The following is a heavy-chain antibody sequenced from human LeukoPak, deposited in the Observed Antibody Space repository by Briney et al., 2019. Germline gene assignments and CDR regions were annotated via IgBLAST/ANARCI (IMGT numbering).Heavy chain of an antibody. D-gene: IGHD1-26*01. V-gene: IGHV1-18*01. CDR1: GYTFSNYD. J-gene: IGHJ4*02. CDR2: ISGYRSDT. CDR3: ARTIAGGTPWD. Sequence: ASVRVSCTASGYTFSNYDISWVRQAPGRGFEWVGWISGYRSDTKYAQNLQDRVTLTTHTATTTAFMELRSLTSDDTAVYYCARTIAGGTPWDWGQGTLVTVS.